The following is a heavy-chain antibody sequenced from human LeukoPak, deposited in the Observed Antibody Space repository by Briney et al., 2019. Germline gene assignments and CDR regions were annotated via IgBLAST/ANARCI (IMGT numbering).Heavy chain of an antibody. D-gene: IGHD2-2*02. CDR1: GFNFSSYS. CDR3: ARGKGPAAIFAFDI. CDR2: ISSSSSYI. V-gene: IGHV3-21*01. Sequence: GGSLRLSCAASGFNFSSYSMNWVRQAPGKGLEWVSSISSSSSYIYYADSVKGRFTISRDNAKNSLYLQMNSLRAEDTAVYYCARGKGPAAIFAFDIWGQGTMVTVSS. J-gene: IGHJ3*02.